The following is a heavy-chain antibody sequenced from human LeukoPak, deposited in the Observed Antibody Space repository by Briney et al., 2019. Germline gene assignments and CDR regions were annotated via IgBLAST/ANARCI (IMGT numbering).Heavy chain of an antibody. CDR3: ARDRTSDDAFDI. CDR1: GFTFSSNY. J-gene: IGHJ3*02. CDR2: IYSGGST. D-gene: IGHD3-3*01. Sequence: GGSLRLSCAASGFTFSSNYMSWVRQAPGKGLEWVSVIYSGGSTYYADSVKGRFTISRDNSKNTLYLQMNSLRAEDTAVYYCARDRTSDDAFDIWGQGTMVTVSS. V-gene: IGHV3-53*01.